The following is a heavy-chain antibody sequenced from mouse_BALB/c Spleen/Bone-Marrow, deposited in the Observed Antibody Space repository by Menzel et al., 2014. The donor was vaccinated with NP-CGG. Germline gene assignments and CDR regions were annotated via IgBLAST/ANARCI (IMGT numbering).Heavy chain of an antibody. CDR2: ISSDSSTI. V-gene: IGHV5-17*02. Sequence: EVQLQQSGGGLVQPGGSRKLSCAASGFTFSSFGMHWVRQAPEKGLEWVAYISSDSSTIYYADTVKGRFTISRDNPKNTLFLQMTSLRSEDTAMYYCARMYFDYWGQGTTLTVSS. J-gene: IGHJ2*01. CDR3: ARMYFDY. CDR1: GFTFSSFG.